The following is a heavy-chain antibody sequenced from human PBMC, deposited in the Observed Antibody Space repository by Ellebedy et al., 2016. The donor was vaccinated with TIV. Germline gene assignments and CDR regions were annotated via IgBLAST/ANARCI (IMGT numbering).Heavy chain of an antibody. Sequence: SETLSLXCTVSGGSISSSSYYWGWIRQPPGKGLEWIGSIYYSGSTYYNPSLKSRVTVSIDTSQNQFSLKLNSVTAADTAVYFCARAEKSYPFGMDVWGQGTTVTVSS. V-gene: IGHV4-39*07. J-gene: IGHJ6*02. CDR2: IYYSGST. CDR3: ARAEKSYPFGMDV. CDR1: GGSISSSSYY.